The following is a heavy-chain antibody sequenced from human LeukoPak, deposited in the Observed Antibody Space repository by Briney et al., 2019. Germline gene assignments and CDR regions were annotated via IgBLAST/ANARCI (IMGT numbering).Heavy chain of an antibody. J-gene: IGHJ4*02. CDR3: ARGGNRFGGFYFDY. Sequence: SQTLSLTCTVSADSLSSGGHYWAWIRQLPGTGLESIGFIHHSGSSRHNPSLKDRVAISVDASRKQFALRLSSVTAADTAIYYCARGGNRFGGFYFDYWGQGIQVSVSS. CDR2: IHHSGSS. CDR1: ADSLSSGGHY. V-gene: IGHV4-31*03. D-gene: IGHD3-10*01.